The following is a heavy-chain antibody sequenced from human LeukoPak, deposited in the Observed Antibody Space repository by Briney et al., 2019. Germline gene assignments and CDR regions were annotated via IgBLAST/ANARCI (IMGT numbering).Heavy chain of an antibody. Sequence: SETLSLTCTVSGGSISTYYWSWIRQPPGKGLEWIGYIYYGGSTNYNPSLKSRVTISVDTSKNQFSLKLSSVTAADTAVYYCARVETSYYYMDVLGKGTTVTVSS. CDR2: IYYGGST. V-gene: IGHV4-59*01. J-gene: IGHJ6*03. CDR3: ARVETSYYYMDV. CDR1: GGSISTYY.